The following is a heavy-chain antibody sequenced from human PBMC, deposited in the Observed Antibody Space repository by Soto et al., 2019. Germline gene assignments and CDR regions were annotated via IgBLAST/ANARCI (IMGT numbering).Heavy chain of an antibody. J-gene: IGHJ4*02. Sequence: PGGSLRLSCAASGFTFSSYAMSWVRQAPGKGLEWVSAISGGGGSTYYADSVKGRFTISRDNSKNTLYLQMNSLRAEDTAVYYCASPVAPYQPLLYNYFDYWGQGTLVTVSS. CDR3: ASPVAPYQPLLYNYFDY. V-gene: IGHV3-23*01. CDR1: GFTFSSYA. CDR2: ISGGGGST. D-gene: IGHD2-2*02.